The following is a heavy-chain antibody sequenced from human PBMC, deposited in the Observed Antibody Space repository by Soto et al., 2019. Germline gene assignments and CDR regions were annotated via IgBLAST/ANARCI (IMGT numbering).Heavy chain of an antibody. CDR2: IYPGDSES. J-gene: IGHJ4*02. V-gene: IGHV5-51*01. CDR1: GYRFTSYW. D-gene: IGHD2-15*01. Sequence: GESLKVSCKGSGYRFTSYWIGWVRQMPGKGLEWMGAIYPGDSESRYSPAFEGRVTISADRSTTTAYLQWRSVKASDIAMYYCVRHTPTHCSGGTCYFSLDFWGRGTQVTVSS. CDR3: VRHTPTHCSGGTCYFSLDF.